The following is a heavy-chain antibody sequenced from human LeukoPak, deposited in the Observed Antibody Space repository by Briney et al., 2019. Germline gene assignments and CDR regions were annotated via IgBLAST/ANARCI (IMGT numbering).Heavy chain of an antibody. V-gene: IGHV4-4*08. CDR3: ARRAYYDSSGYYPTSGYFDL. D-gene: IGHD3-22*01. Sequence: SETLSLTCTVSGGSIFSYYWDWIRQPPGKGLEWIGYIYSNGITNYSPSLRSRGTISIATSKNQFSLRLRSVTAADTAIYYCARRAYYDSSGYYPTSGYFDLWGRGTLVTVSS. CDR2: IYSNGIT. J-gene: IGHJ2*01. CDR1: GGSIFSYY.